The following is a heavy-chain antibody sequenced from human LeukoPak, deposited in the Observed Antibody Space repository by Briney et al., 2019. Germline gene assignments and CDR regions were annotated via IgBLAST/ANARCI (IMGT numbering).Heavy chain of an antibody. CDR2: ISGSGSST. CDR1: GFTFSNYA. Sequence: GGSLRLSCAASGFTFSNYAMSWVRQAPGKGLEWVSGISGSGSSTFYADSVKGRYTISRDNSKNTLFLQMSSLTGDDTAVYYCAKASSSWYCLDPWGQGTLVTVSS. D-gene: IGHD6-13*01. V-gene: IGHV3-23*01. CDR3: AKASSSWYCLDP. J-gene: IGHJ5*02.